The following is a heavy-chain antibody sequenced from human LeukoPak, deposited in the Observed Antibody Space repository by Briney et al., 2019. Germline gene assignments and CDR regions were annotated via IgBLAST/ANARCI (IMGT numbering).Heavy chain of an antibody. Sequence: ASVKLSCKASGYTFTSYGISWVRQAPGQGREWMGWISAYNGNTNYAQKLQGRVTMTTDTSTSTAYMELRSLRSDDTAVYYCARFKEAGLWLGDLEQADAFDIWGQGTMVTVSS. CDR3: ARFKEAGLWLGDLEQADAFDI. V-gene: IGHV1-18*01. CDR2: ISAYNGNT. J-gene: IGHJ3*02. D-gene: IGHD3-10*01. CDR1: GYTFTSYG.